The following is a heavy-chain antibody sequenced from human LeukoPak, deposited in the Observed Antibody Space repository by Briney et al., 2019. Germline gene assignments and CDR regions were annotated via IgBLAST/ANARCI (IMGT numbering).Heavy chain of an antibody. J-gene: IGHJ4*02. Sequence: GGSLRPSCAASGFTFSSYAMSWVRQAPGKGLGWVSSISGDSAFRYSTDSVKGRLTISRDNSKYTLYLHVTTLRAEDTAVYYCARKLLYYDRDGPSFDYWGEGALVTVSS. V-gene: IGHV3-23*01. D-gene: IGHD3-22*01. CDR2: ISGDSAFR. CDR1: GFTFSSYA. CDR3: ARKLLYYDRDGPSFDY.